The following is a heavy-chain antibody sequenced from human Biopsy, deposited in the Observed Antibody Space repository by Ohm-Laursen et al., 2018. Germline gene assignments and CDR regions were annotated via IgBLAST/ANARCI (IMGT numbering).Heavy chain of an antibody. D-gene: IGHD5-12*01. Sequence: GSLRLSCTASGFTFSDSAIHWVRQASGKGLEWVGRITSKANSYATAYVGSVKGRFTISRDDSKNTAYLQMNGLKAEDTAVYYCTRALEWLLDYWGQGTLVTVSS. CDR1: GFTFSDSA. V-gene: IGHV3-73*01. CDR2: ITSKANSYAT. J-gene: IGHJ4*02. CDR3: TRALEWLLDY.